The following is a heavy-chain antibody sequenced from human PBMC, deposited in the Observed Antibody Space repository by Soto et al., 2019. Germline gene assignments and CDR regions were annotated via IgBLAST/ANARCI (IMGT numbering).Heavy chain of an antibody. J-gene: IGHJ4*02. CDR1: GFTFSSYS. V-gene: IGHV3-48*02. CDR3: AREDILGARSFYY. D-gene: IGHD1-26*01. CDR2: ISSLSSPR. Sequence: GGSLRLSCAASGFTFSSYSMNWVRQAPGKGLEWVSYISSLSSPRYYAESVEGRFIISRDKAKNSLYLQMNSLRDEDTAVYFCAREDILGARSFYYWGQGALVTVSS.